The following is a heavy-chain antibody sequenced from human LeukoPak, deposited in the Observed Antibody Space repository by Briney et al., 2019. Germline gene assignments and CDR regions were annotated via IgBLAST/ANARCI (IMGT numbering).Heavy chain of an antibody. CDR2: IYYSGST. Sequence: SSETLSLTCTVSGGSISSYYWSWIRQPPGKGLEWIGHIYYSGSTNYNPSLKSRVTISVDTSKNQFSLKLSSVTAADTAVYYCARQTAYYYDSSGYLYYFDYWGQGTLVTVSS. D-gene: IGHD3-22*01. J-gene: IGHJ4*02. CDR1: GGSISSYY. V-gene: IGHV4-59*01. CDR3: ARQTAYYYDSSGYLYYFDY.